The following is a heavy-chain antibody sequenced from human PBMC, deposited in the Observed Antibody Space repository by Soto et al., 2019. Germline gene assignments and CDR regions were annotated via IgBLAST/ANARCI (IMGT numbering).Heavy chain of an antibody. Sequence: QVQLVQSVAEVKKPGSSVKVSCKASGGTFSSYAISWVRQAPGQGLEWMGVIIPIFGTSNYAQKFQGRVTITADESTSTAYMELSSLRSEDTAVYYCARAYRPGYYYYYGMDVWGQGTTVTVSS. J-gene: IGHJ6*02. CDR2: IIPIFGTS. V-gene: IGHV1-69*01. D-gene: IGHD2-2*01. CDR1: GGTFSSYA. CDR3: ARAYRPGYYYYYGMDV.